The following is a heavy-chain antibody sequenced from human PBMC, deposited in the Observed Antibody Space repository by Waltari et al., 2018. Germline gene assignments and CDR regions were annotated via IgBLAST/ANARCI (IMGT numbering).Heavy chain of an antibody. CDR2: FEHKRGDT. V-gene: IGHV1-2*07. CDR3: SRDCTGGSCYGLTYGMDV. J-gene: IGHJ6*02. CDR1: GYTFTAYY. D-gene: IGHD2-15*01. Sequence: QVQLVQSGAEVKMPGDSVKVSCTASGYTFTAYYIQWVRQAPGQGLEGVGRFEHKRGDTNCAGKFLGRVTMTRDTSITTAYLELRRLRSDDTGIYHCSRDCTGGSCYGLTYGMDVWGQGTLVSVSS.